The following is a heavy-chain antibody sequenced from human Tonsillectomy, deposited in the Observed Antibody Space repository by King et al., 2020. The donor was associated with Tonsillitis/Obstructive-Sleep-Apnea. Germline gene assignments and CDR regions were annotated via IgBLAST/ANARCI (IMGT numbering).Heavy chain of an antibody. Sequence: EVQLVESGGGLVQPGGSLKLSCAASGFIFNYYCMSWVRQAPGKGLEWVASIKQDGSEEYYVDSVKGRFTISRDNAKNSLYLQMNSLRAEDTALYYCARDGTRKWLSRFYYYMDVWGEGTTVTVSS. CDR3: ARDGTRKWLSRFYYYMDV. D-gene: IGHD3-22*01. V-gene: IGHV3-7*01. CDR1: GFIFNYYC. J-gene: IGHJ6*03. CDR2: IKQDGSEE.